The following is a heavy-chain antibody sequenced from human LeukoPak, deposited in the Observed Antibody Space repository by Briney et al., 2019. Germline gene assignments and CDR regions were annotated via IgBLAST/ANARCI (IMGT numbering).Heavy chain of an antibody. J-gene: IGHJ4*02. Sequence: PSQTLSLTCTVSGGSISSGDYSWSWIRQPPGKGLEWIGNIYYSGRTYYNPSLKSRVTISVDRSKNQFSLRLSSVTAADTAVYYCARGTWIQLSSLGYWGQGTLVTVSS. CDR1: GGSISSGDYS. V-gene: IGHV4-30-4*08. CDR3: ARGTWIQLSSLGY. D-gene: IGHD5-18*01. CDR2: IYYSGRT.